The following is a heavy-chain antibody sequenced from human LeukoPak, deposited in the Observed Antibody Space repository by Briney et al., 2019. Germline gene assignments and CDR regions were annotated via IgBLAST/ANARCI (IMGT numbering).Heavy chain of an antibody. CDR1: GFTFSSYG. CDR3: ARGGSSWNYYYSYMAV. V-gene: IGHV3-30*02. CDR2: IRYDGSNK. J-gene: IGHJ6*03. Sequence: GGSLRLSCAASGFTFSSYGMHWVRQAPGKGLEWVAFIRYDGSNKYYADSVKGRFTISRDNSKNTLYLQMNSLRAEDTAVYYCARGGSSWNYYYSYMAVWGKGTTVTVSS. D-gene: IGHD6-13*01.